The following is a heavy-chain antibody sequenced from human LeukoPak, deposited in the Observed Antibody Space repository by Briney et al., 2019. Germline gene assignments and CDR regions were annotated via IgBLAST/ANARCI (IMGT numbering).Heavy chain of an antibody. V-gene: IGHV3-7*01. CDR1: GFTFSSYG. CDR3: ARPRGCGSARCNNFDY. CDR2: MSEDGNEI. Sequence: GGSLRLSCAVSGFTFSSYGMSWVRQAPGKGLEWVAKMSEDGNEIFYVDSVKGRFTISRDNTKKSLYLQLNSLRPEDSAVYYCARPRGCGSARCNNFDYWGQGTLVTVSS. J-gene: IGHJ4*02. D-gene: IGHD2-2*01.